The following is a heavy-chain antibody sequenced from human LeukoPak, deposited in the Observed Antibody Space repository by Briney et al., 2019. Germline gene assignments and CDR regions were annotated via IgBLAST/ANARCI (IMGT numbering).Heavy chain of an antibody. CDR1: GFTFSSYW. V-gene: IGHV3-7*01. CDR3: ARDRESIAARPGAFDI. CDR2: IKQDGSEK. D-gene: IGHD6-6*01. Sequence: QSGGSLRLSCAASGFTFSSYWMSWVRQAPGKGLEWVANIKQDGSEKYYVDPVKGRFTISRDNAKNSLYLQMNSLRAEDTAVYYCARDRESIAARPGAFDIWGQGTMVTVSS. J-gene: IGHJ3*02.